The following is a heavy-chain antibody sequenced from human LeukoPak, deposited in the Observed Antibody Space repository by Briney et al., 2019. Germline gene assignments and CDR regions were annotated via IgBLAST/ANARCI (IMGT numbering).Heavy chain of an antibody. D-gene: IGHD2-2*01. V-gene: IGHV4-38-2*01. J-gene: IGHJ6*03. Sequence: PSEXLSLTCAVSGYSISSGYYWGWIRQPPGKGLEWIGSIYHSGSTYYNRSLKRRVTISVDKSKNKFSLKLSSVTAADTAVYYCARHPPSSDCSSTSCYVYYYYMDVWGKGTTVTVSS. CDR3: ARHPPSSDCSSTSCYVYYYYMDV. CDR1: GYSISSGYY. CDR2: IYHSGST.